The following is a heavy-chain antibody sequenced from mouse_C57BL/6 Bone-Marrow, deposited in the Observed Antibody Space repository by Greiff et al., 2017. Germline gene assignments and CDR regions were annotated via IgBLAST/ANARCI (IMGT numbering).Heavy chain of an antibody. V-gene: IGHV1-54*01. CDR3: ARSNYDYDRFAY. CDR2: INPGSGGT. J-gene: IGHJ3*01. CDR1: GYAFTNYL. D-gene: IGHD2-4*01. Sequence: VQLQQSGAELVRPGTSVKVSCKASGYAFTNYLIEWVKQRPGQGLEWIGVINPGSGGTNYNEKFKGKATLTADKSSSTAYMQLSSLTSEDSAVYFCARSNYDYDRFAYWGQGTLVTVSA.